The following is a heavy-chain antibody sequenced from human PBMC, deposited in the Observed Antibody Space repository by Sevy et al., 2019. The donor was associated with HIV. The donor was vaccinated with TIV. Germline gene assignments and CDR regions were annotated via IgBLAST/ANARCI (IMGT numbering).Heavy chain of an antibody. CDR3: ARGLRWFDP. Sequence: SETLSLTCAVYGGSFSGYYWSWIRQPPGKGLEWIGEINHSGSTNYNPSLKSRVTISVDTSKNQFSLKLSSVTAADTAVYYCARGLRWFDPWGQGTLVSVSS. CDR1: GGSFSGYY. V-gene: IGHV4-34*01. CDR2: INHSGST. J-gene: IGHJ5*02.